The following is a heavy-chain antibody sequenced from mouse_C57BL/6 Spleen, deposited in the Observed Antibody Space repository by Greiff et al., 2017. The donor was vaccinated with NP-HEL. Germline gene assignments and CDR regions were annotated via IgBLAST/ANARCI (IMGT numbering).Heavy chain of an antibody. Sequence: LVESGPELVKPGASVKISCKASGYSFTSYYIHWVKQRPGQGLEWIGWIYPGSGNTKYNEKFKGKATLTADTSSSTAYMQLSSLTSEDSAVYYCAREDDYDEKDAMDYWGQGTSVTVSS. CDR1: GYSFTSYY. J-gene: IGHJ4*01. CDR3: AREDDYDEKDAMDY. CDR2: IYPGSGNT. V-gene: IGHV1-66*01. D-gene: IGHD2-4*01.